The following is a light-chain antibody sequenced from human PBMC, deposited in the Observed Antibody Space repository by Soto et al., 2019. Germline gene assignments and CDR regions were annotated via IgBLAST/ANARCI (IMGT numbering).Light chain of an antibody. CDR3: QQYHTFSIA. CDR1: QSISTW. J-gene: IGKJ5*01. Sequence: IQMTHSPSTRSASVGGSVTVTCRASQSISTWLAWYQQKPGRAPKLLIYDSSSLESGVPSRFSGSGSGTDFTLTISGLQPDDFATYYCQQYHTFSIAFGQGKRREIK. V-gene: IGKV1-5*01. CDR2: DSS.